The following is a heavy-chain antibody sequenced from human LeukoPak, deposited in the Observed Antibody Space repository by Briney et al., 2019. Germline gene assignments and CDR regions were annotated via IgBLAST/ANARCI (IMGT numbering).Heavy chain of an antibody. CDR2: ISIYNGYT. V-gene: IGHV1-18*01. J-gene: IGHJ4*02. CDR1: GYTFTTYA. CDR3: ARAQYYDNSGYYTDY. D-gene: IGHD3-22*01. Sequence: ASVKVSCKASGYTFTTYAISWLRQAPGQGSEWLGWISIYNGYTNYAQKVQGIVTMTTDTSTSTAYMEVRRLRSDDTDVYYCARAQYYDNSGYYTDYWGQGTLVTVSS.